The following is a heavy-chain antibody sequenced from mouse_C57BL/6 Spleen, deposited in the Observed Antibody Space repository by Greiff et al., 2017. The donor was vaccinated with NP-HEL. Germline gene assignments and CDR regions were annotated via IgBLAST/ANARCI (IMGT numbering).Heavy chain of an antibody. D-gene: IGHD1-1*01. J-gene: IGHJ2*01. Sequence: EVQGVESGGGLVKPGGSLKLSCAASGFTFSSYAMSWVRQTPETRLEWVATISDGGSYTYYPDNVKGRFTISRDNAKNNLYLQMSHLKSEDTAMYYCAREYYYGSSSYFDYWGQGTTLTVSS. V-gene: IGHV5-4*01. CDR1: GFTFSSYA. CDR3: AREYYYGSSSYFDY. CDR2: ISDGGSYT.